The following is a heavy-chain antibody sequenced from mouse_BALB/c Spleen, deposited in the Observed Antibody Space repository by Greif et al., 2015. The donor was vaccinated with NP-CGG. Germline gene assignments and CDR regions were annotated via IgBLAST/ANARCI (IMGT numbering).Heavy chain of an antibody. CDR3: ARWDWYFDV. Sequence: VQLQQPGAELVKPGASVKLSCTASGFNIKDTYTHWVKQRPEQGREWIGRIDPANGNTKYDPKFQGKATITADTSSNTAYLQLSSLTSEDTAVYYCARWDWYFDVWGAGTTVTVSS. V-gene: IGHV14-3*02. CDR1: GFNIKDTY. J-gene: IGHJ1*01. CDR2: IDPANGNT.